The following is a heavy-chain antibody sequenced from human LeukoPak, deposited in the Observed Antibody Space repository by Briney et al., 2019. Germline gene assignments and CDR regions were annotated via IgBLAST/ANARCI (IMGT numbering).Heavy chain of an antibody. CDR2: MNPYSGTT. CDR3: ARALATSMLLGGY. Sequence: ASVKVSCKPSRYSLTNYDINWVRQATGQGLEWMGWMNPYSGTTGYAQNFQGRVTMTRNTSINTAYMEMSSLTSEDTAVYYCARALATSMLLGGYWGQGTLVTVSS. V-gene: IGHV1-8*01. J-gene: IGHJ4*02. CDR1: RYSLTNYD. D-gene: IGHD3-16*01.